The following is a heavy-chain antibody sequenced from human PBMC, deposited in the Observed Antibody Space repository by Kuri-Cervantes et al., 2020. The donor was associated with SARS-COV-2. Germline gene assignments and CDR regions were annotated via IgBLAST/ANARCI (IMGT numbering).Heavy chain of an antibody. CDR3: AKRFVVPTNGKDYFDY. D-gene: IGHD2-8*01. CDR1: TLTFSDSA. V-gene: IGHV3-23*01. Sequence: GGSLRLSCTASTLTFSDSAMNWVRQAPGKGLEWVSTISGSSDYTYYAESVDYAESVEGRFTISRDLSKKTLYLQMHRLRAEDPAVYYCAKRFVVPTNGKDYFDYWGQGTLVTVSS. CDR2: ISGSSDYT. J-gene: IGHJ4*02.